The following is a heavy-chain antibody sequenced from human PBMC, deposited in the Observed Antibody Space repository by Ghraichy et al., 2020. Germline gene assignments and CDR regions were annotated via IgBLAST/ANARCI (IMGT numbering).Heavy chain of an antibody. CDR2: INHSGST. Sequence: SQTLSLTCAVYGGSFSGYYWSWIHQPPGKGLEWIGEINHSGSTNYNPSLKSRVTISVDTSKNQFSLKLSSVTAADTAVYYCARNLAVAGGVYYTIWFDPWGQGTLVTVSS. V-gene: IGHV4-34*01. D-gene: IGHD6-19*01. CDR1: GGSFSGYY. J-gene: IGHJ5*02. CDR3: ARNLAVAGGVYYTIWFDP.